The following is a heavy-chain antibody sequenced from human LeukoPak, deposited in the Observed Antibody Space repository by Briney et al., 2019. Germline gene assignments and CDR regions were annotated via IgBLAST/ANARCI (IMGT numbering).Heavy chain of an antibody. CDR3: ARGSSSDFNRFDP. D-gene: IGHD6-6*01. CDR2: IFPADSDT. J-gene: IGHJ5*02. Sequence: GESLKISCKGSGYSFTNYWIGWVRQMPGKGLEWMGIIFPADSDTRYSPSFQGQVTISADKSISTAYLQWSSLKASDTAMYYCARGSSSDFNRFDPWGQGTLVTVSS. V-gene: IGHV5-51*01. CDR1: GYSFTNYW.